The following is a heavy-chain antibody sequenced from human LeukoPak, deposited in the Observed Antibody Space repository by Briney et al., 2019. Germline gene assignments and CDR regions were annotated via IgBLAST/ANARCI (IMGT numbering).Heavy chain of an antibody. CDR2: ISYDGSNK. CDR3: ARDQYYDSSGYHSH. CDR1: GFTFSSYA. V-gene: IGHV3-30-3*01. J-gene: IGHJ4*02. D-gene: IGHD3-22*01. Sequence: GGSLRLSCAASGFTFSSYAMHWVRQAPGKGLEWVAVISYDGSNKYYADSVKGRFTISRDNSKNTLYLQINSLRAEDTAVYYCARDQYYDSSGYHSHWGQGTLVTVSS.